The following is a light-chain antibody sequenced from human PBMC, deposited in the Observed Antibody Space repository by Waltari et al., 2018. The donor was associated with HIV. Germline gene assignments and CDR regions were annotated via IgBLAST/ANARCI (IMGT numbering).Light chain of an antibody. J-gene: IGLJ2*01. CDR1: TGRVTTTHY. Sequence: QAVVTQEPSLSVPPGGTVTFTCASFTGRVTTTHYPYWSQHKPGQAPRTLLYDGDKRHPWITGRFAGSLAEGKAVLTLTGAQPEDEATYNCLLSFHTVRIVGGGT. CDR2: DGD. V-gene: IGLV7-46*01. CDR3: LLSFHTVRI.